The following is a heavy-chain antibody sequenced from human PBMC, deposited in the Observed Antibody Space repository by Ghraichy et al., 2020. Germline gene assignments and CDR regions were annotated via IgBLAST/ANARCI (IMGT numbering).Heavy chain of an antibody. V-gene: IGHV1-3*01. J-gene: IGHJ4*02. Sequence: ASVKVSCKASGYNFFNYAMHWVRQAPGQRLEWMGWINGGNGNTKSSQTFQGRVTITRDFSANTAYMELSSLKSEDTGLYYCAGPGTGTSVFTYWGQGTLVTVSS. CDR2: INGGNGNT. CDR1: GYNFFNYA. D-gene: IGHD1-7*01. CDR3: AGPGTGTSVFTY.